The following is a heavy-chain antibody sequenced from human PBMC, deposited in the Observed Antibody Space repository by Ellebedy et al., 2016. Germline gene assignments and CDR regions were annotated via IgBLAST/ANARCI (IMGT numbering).Heavy chain of an antibody. CDR3: VRGAYAPRFDS. D-gene: IGHD2-2*01. Sequence: SETLSLXXAVYGGSFSGYYWGWIRQPPGKGLEWIGSIYYNGGTYYNPSLTSRVTISVDRSRSQFTLKLSSVTAADTAVYYCVRGAYAPRFDSWGQGTPVTVSS. CDR2: IYYNGGT. J-gene: IGHJ4*02. V-gene: IGHV4-34*01. CDR1: GGSFSGYY.